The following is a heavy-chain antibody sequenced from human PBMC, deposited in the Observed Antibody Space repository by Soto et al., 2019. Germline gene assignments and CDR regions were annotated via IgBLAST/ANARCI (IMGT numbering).Heavy chain of an antibody. CDR3: ARDRSGYYYGSGSVDAFDI. Sequence: SETLSLTCTVSGGSISSYYWSWIRQPPGKGLEWIGYIYYSGSTNYNPSLKSRVTISVDTSKNQFSLKLSSVTAADTAVYYCARDRSGYYYGSGSVDAFDIWGQGTMVTVSS. CDR1: GGSISSYY. CDR2: IYYSGST. V-gene: IGHV4-59*01. D-gene: IGHD3-10*01. J-gene: IGHJ3*02.